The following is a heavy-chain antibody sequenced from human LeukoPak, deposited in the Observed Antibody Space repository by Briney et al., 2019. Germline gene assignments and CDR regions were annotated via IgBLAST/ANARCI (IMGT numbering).Heavy chain of an antibody. D-gene: IGHD3-22*01. CDR3: ARGSITMIVVLPPDY. CDR1: GYTFTSYG. V-gene: IGHV1-18*01. CDR2: ISAYNGNT. Sequence: GASVKVSCKASGYTFTSYGISWVRQAPGQGLEWLGWISAYNGNTNYAQKLQGRVTMTTDTSTSTAYMVLRSLRSDDTAVYYCARGSITMIVVLPPDYWGQGTLVTVSS. J-gene: IGHJ4*02.